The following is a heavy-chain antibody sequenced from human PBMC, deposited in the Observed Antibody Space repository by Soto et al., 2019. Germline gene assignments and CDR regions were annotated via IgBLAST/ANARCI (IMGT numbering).Heavy chain of an antibody. Sequence: PSETLSLTCTVSGGSISSYYWSWIRQPPGKGLEWIGYIYYSGSTNYNPSLKSRVTISVDTSKNQFSLKLSSVTAADTAVYYCASTSEGIAAAGDQTYFDYWGRGTLVTVSS. CDR2: IYYSGST. CDR1: GGSISSYY. CDR3: ASTSEGIAAAGDQTYFDY. D-gene: IGHD6-13*01. V-gene: IGHV4-59*08. J-gene: IGHJ4*01.